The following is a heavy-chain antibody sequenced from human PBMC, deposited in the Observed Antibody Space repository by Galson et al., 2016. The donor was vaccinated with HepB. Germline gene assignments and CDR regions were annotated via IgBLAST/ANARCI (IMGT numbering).Heavy chain of an antibody. CDR1: GYSISSAYY. V-gene: IGHV4-38-2*02. CDR2: IYHSGST. J-gene: IGHJ4*02. D-gene: IGHD3-10*01. CDR3: AREGLQWFGEVFGY. Sequence: LSLTCSVSGYSISSAYYWGWIRQSPGKGLEWIGSIYHSGSTYYNPSLRSRVTISIDTSKNQFSLKLSSVTAADTAVYYCAREGLQWFGEVFGYWGQGTLVTVSS.